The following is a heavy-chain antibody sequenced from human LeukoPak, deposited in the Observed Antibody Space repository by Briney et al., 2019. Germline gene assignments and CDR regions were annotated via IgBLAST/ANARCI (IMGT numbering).Heavy chain of an antibody. Sequence: GGSLRPSCAASGFTFSNAWMSWVRQAPGKGLEWVGRIKSKTDGGTTDYAAPVKGRFTISRDDSKNTLYLQMNSLKTEDTAVYYCTTDALYAGGAFDIWGQGTMVTVSS. CDR3: TTDALYAGGAFDI. CDR2: IKSKTDGGTT. CDR1: GFTFSNAW. D-gene: IGHD5/OR15-5a*01. J-gene: IGHJ3*02. V-gene: IGHV3-15*01.